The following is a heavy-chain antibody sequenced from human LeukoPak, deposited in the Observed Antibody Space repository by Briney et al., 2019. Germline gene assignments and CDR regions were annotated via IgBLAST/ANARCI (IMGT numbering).Heavy chain of an antibody. D-gene: IGHD3-22*01. Sequence: ASVKVSCKASGYTFTGYYMNWVRQATGQGLEWMGWINPNSGGTNYAQKFQGRVTMTRDTSISTAYMELSRLRSDDTAVYYCARETAHYYDSSGYENWFDPWGQGTLVTVSS. CDR1: GYTFTGYY. CDR2: INPNSGGT. V-gene: IGHV1-2*02. J-gene: IGHJ5*02. CDR3: ARETAHYYDSSGYENWFDP.